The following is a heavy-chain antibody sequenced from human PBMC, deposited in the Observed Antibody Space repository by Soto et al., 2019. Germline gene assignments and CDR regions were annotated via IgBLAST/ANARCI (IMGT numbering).Heavy chain of an antibody. J-gene: IGHJ5*02. V-gene: IGHV1-69*06. Sequence: RASVKVSCKASGGTFSSYAISWVRQAPGQGLEWMGGIIPIFGTANYAQKFQGRVTITADKSTSTAYMELSSLRSEDTAVYYCARVMSYYCSGGSCYHNWFDPWGQGTLVTVSS. CDR2: IIPIFGTA. CDR3: ARVMSYYCSGGSCYHNWFDP. D-gene: IGHD2-15*01. CDR1: GGTFSSYA.